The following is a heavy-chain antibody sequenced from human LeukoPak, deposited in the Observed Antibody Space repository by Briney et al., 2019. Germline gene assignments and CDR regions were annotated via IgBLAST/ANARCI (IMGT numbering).Heavy chain of an antibody. CDR3: ARAMLGENYDFWSGYPYYFDY. Sequence: PSETLSLTCTVSGGSISSYYWSWIRQPPGKGLEWIGYIYYSGSTNYNPSLKSRVTISVDTSKNQFSLKLSSVTAADTAVYYCARAMLGENYDFWSGYPYYFDYWGQGTLVTVSS. CDR2: IYYSGST. CDR1: GGSISSYY. D-gene: IGHD3-3*01. J-gene: IGHJ4*02. V-gene: IGHV4-59*01.